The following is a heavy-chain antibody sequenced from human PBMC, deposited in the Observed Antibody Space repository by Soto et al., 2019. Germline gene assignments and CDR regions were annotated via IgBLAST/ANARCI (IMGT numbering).Heavy chain of an antibody. V-gene: IGHV3-74*01. J-gene: IGHJ3*02. D-gene: IGHD3-3*01. CDR2: INSDGSST. CDR1: GFTFGSHW. Sequence: EVQLVESGGGLVQPGGSLRLSCAASGFTFGSHWMHWVRQAPGKGLVWVSRINSDGSSTTYADSVKGRFTISRDDAKITRYQQMNSLRAEETAVYSGARGLEEWGKPTVIWGQGPLVTVSS. CDR3: ARGLEEWGKPTVI.